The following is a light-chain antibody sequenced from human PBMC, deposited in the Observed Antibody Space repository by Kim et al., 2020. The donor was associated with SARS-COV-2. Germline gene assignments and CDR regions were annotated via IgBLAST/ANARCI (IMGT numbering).Light chain of an antibody. V-gene: IGLV1-51*01. Sequence: QSVLTQPPSVSAAPGQKVTISCSGSSSNIGNNYVSWYQQLPGTGPKLLIYDNNKRPSGIPDRFSGSKSGTSATLGITGLQTGDEADYYCGTWDSSLSAGVFGGGTQLTVL. CDR3: GTWDSSLSAGV. CDR2: DNN. CDR1: SSNIGNNY. J-gene: IGLJ3*02.